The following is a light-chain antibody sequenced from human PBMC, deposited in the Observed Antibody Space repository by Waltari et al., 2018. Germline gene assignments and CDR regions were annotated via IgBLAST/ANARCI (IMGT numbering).Light chain of an antibody. CDR3: QQRSNWPPIT. CDR1: QIVDSY. J-gene: IGKJ5*01. V-gene: IGKV3-11*01. Sequence: EIVLTQSPATLSLSPGERATLSCRASQIVDSYLAWYQQKPGQAPRLLIYDASNRATGIPARFSGSGSGTDFTLTISSLEPEDFAVYYCQQRSNWPPITFGQGTRLEIK. CDR2: DAS.